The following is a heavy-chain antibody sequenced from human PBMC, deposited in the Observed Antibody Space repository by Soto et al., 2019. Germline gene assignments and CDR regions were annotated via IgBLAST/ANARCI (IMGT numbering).Heavy chain of an antibody. V-gene: IGHV4-31*03. CDR2: IRNSGST. CDR3: AREDRNYYDGSGFYH. CDR1: GGSTSSGTYY. J-gene: IGHJ4*02. Sequence: PSETLSLTCTVSGGSTSSGTYYWSWIRQHPGKGLEWIGYIRNSGSTYYNPSLKSRATMSVDTSKSQFSLKLSSVTAADTAVYYCAREDRNYYDGSGFYHWGQGTLVTVSS. D-gene: IGHD3-22*01.